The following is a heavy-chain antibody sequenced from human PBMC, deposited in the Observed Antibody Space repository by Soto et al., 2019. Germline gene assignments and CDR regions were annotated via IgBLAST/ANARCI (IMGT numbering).Heavy chain of an antibody. J-gene: IGHJ4*02. D-gene: IGHD2-15*01. V-gene: IGHV3-53*01. CDR1: GFTVSSNY. Sequence: EVQLVESGGGLIQPGGSLRLSCAASGFTVSSNYMSWVRQAPGKGLEWVSVIYSGGSTYYADSVKGRFTISRDNSKNTLYLQMNSLRAEDTAVYYCARGPDGVVAYQSYPEILDYWGRGTLVTVSS. CDR3: ARGPDGVVAYQSYPEILDY. CDR2: IYSGGST.